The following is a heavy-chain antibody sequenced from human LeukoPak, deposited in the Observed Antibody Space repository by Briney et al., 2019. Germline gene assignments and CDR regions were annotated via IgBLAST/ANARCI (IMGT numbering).Heavy chain of an antibody. D-gene: IGHD6-19*01. CDR3: AKDRGWYDY. Sequence: TGGSLRLSCAASGFTFDDYAMHWVRQAPGKGLEWVSLISGDGGSTYYADSVRGRFTISRDNSKNSLYLQMNSLRTEDTALYHCAKDRGWYDYWGQGTLVTVSS. V-gene: IGHV3-43*02. CDR2: ISGDGGST. J-gene: IGHJ4*02. CDR1: GFTFDDYA.